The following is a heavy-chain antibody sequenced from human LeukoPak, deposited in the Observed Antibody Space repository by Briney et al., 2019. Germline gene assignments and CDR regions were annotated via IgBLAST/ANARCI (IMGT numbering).Heavy chain of an antibody. V-gene: IGHV3-23*01. CDR3: AKGESFAFAT. Sequence: GGSLRLSCAASGFAFSSYSMNWVRQAPGKGLEWVSGIGRSASTYYTDSVKGRFTISRDNSKNTLYLQMNSLRAEDTAVYYCAKGESFAFATWGQGTMVTVSS. CDR2: IGRSAST. CDR1: GFAFSSYS. J-gene: IGHJ3*02. D-gene: IGHD2-21*01.